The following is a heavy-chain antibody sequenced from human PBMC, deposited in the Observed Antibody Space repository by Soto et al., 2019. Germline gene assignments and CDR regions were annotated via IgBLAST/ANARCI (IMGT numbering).Heavy chain of an antibody. CDR1: GGSISSSSYY. J-gene: IGHJ6*03. V-gene: IGHV4-39*01. Sequence: PSETLSLTCTVSGGSISSSSYYWGWIRQPPGKGLEWIGSIYYSGSTYYNPSLKSRVTISVDTSKNQFSLKLSSVTAADTAVYYCASIDLGYYYYMDVWGKGTTVTVSS. CDR3: ASIDLGYYYYMDV. CDR2: IYYSGST.